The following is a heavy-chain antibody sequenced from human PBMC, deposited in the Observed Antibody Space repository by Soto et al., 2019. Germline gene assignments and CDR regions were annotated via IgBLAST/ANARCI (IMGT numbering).Heavy chain of an antibody. V-gene: IGHV4-59*08. D-gene: IGHD6-13*01. Sequence: QVQLQESGPGLVKPSETLSLTCTVSGGSISSYYWSWIRQPPGKGLEWIGYIYYSGNTNYNPSLKSRVTISVDTSKNQFSRQLSSVTAADTAVYYCARRYSSSFDYWGQGTLVTVSS. J-gene: IGHJ4*02. CDR3: ARRYSSSFDY. CDR2: IYYSGNT. CDR1: GGSISSYY.